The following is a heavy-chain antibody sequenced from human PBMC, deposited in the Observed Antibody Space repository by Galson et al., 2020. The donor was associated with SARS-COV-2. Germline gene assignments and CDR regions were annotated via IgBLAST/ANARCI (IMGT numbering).Heavy chain of an antibody. Sequence: GESLKISYAASGFTFDDYAMTWVRQAPGKGLEWVSGINWNGGITGYADSVKGRFTISRDNAKNSLYLQMNSLRAEDTAFYYCARDSGYSSGWFWYYWGQGTLVTVSS. CDR1: GFTFDDYA. CDR3: ARDSGYSSGWFWYY. CDR2: INWNGGIT. D-gene: IGHD6-19*01. V-gene: IGHV3-20*03. J-gene: IGHJ4*02.